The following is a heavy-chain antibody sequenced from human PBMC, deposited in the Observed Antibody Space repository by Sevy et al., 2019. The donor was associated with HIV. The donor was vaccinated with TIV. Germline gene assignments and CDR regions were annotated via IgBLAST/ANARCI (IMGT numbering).Heavy chain of an antibody. Sequence: SLRLSCAASGFTFSSYGMHWVRQAPGKGLEWVAVIWYDGSNKYYADSVKGRFTISRDNSKNTLYLQMNSLRAEDTAVYYCARDESYDILTGYFGAFDIWGQGTMVTFSS. CDR1: GFTFSSYG. J-gene: IGHJ3*02. V-gene: IGHV3-33*01. CDR2: IWYDGSNK. D-gene: IGHD3-9*01. CDR3: ARDESYDILTGYFGAFDI.